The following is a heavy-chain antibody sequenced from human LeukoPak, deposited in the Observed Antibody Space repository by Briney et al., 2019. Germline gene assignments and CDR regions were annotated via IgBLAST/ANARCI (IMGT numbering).Heavy chain of an antibody. CDR2: IISRDGTT. J-gene: IGHJ4*02. CDR1: GFTFSIYA. Sequence: GGSLRLSCAASGFTFSIYAMSWVRQTPGKGLEWVSSIISRDGTTYYADSVKGRFTISRDNSENTLYLQMNSLRAEDSALYYCARDRPNYYGSDGHYYRRDGDYWGQGTLVTVSS. V-gene: IGHV3-23*01. CDR3: ARDRPNYYGSDGHYYRRDGDY. D-gene: IGHD3-22*01.